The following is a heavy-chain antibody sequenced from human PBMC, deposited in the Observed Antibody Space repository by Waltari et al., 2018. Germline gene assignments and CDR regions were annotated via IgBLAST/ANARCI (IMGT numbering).Heavy chain of an antibody. Sequence: EVQLKQSGRGLVQPGGSLRLSCAASGFTFNSHWMHWVRQAPGKGLVWVSRINSDGSITAYADSVKGRFTISRDNAKNTLYLQMNSLRDEDTAVYYCVKECVDTAICDYWSQGTLVTVSS. CDR1: GFTFNSHW. CDR3: VKECVDTAICDY. CDR2: INSDGSIT. V-gene: IGHV3-74*01. J-gene: IGHJ4*02. D-gene: IGHD5-18*01.